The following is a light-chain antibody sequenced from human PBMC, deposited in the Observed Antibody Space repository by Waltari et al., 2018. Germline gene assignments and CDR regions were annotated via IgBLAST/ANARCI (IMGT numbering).Light chain of an antibody. V-gene: IGKV3-11*01. CDR2: DAS. Sequence: EIVLTQSPATLSLSPGERATLPCRASQSVSSYLAWYQQKPGQAPRLLIYDASNRATGIPARFSGSGSGTDFTLTISSLEPEDFAVYYCQQRSNWLYTFGQGTKLEIK. CDR3: QQRSNWLYT. J-gene: IGKJ2*01. CDR1: QSVSSY.